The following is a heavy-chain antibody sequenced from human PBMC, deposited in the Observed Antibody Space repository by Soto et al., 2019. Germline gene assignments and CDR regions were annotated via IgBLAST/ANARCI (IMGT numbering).Heavy chain of an antibody. CDR1: GYTFTSYA. J-gene: IGHJ6*02. Sequence: QVQLVQSGAEVKKPGASVKVSCKASGYTFTSYAMHWVRQAAGQRLEWMGWINAGNGNTKYSQKFQGRVTITRDTSASTAYMELSSLRSEDTAVYYCARDRMITFGGVIVYYYGMDVWGQGTTVTVSS. CDR2: INAGNGNT. CDR3: ARDRMITFGGVIVYYYGMDV. V-gene: IGHV1-3*01. D-gene: IGHD3-16*02.